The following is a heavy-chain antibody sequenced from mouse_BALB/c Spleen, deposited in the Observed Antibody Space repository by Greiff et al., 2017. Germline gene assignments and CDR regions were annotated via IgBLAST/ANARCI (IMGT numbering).Heavy chain of an antibody. D-gene: IGHD2-1*01. CDR1: GFTFSSFG. J-gene: IGHJ4*01. V-gene: IGHV5-17*02. Sequence: DVQLVESGGGLVQPGGSRKLSCAASGFTFSSFGMHWVRQAPEKGLEWVAYISSGSSTIYYADTVKGRFTISRDNPKNTLFLQMTSLRSEDTAMYYCARSDGNYESAMDYWGQGTSVTVSS. CDR3: ARSDGNYESAMDY. CDR2: ISSGSSTI.